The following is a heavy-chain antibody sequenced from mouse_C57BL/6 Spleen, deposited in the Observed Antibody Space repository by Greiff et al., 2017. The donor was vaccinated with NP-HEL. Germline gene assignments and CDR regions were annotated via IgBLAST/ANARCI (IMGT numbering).Heavy chain of an antibody. Sequence: VQLQQSGGGLVKPGGSLKLSCAASGFTFSDYGMHWVRQAPEKGLEWVAYISSGSSTIYYADTVKGRFTISRDNAKNTLFLQMTSLRSEDTAMYYCARTPVVATDYFDYWGQGTTLTVSS. J-gene: IGHJ2*01. CDR1: GFTFSDYG. CDR2: ISSGSSTI. D-gene: IGHD1-1*01. V-gene: IGHV5-17*01. CDR3: ARTPVVATDYFDY.